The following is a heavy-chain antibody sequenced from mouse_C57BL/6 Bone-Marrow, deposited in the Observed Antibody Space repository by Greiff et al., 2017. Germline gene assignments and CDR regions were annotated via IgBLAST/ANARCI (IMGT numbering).Heavy chain of an antibody. CDR1: GYTFTSYT. CDR3: SRGDYDVAWFAY. D-gene: IGHD2-4*01. J-gene: IGHJ3*01. CDR2: INPSSGYT. Sequence: QVQLQQSGAELARPGASVKMSCKASGYTFTSYTMHWVKQRPGQGLEWIGYINPSSGYTKYNQKFKDKATLTADKSSSTAYMQLGSLTSEDSAVYYCSRGDYDVAWFAYWGQGTLVTVSA. V-gene: IGHV1-4*01.